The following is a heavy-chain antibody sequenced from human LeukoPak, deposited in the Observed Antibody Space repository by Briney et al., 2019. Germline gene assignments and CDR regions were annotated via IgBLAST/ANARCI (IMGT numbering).Heavy chain of an antibody. CDR2: IRSDGSNV. CDR1: GFTFSSYG. D-gene: IGHD3-3*01. CDR3: AKDVVGDYWQRSGYYSRFDS. Sequence: GGSLRLSCAASGFTFSSYGMHWVRQAPGKGLEWVAFIRSDGSNVYYTDSVKGRFSISRDSSWSTLYLQMNSLRAEDTAVYYCAKDVVGDYWQRSGYYSRFDSWGQGTLVTVSS. V-gene: IGHV3-30*02. J-gene: IGHJ4*02.